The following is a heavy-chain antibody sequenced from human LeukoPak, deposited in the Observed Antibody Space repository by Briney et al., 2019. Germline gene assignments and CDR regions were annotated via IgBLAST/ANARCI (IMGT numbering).Heavy chain of an antibody. D-gene: IGHD1-26*01. Sequence: GGSLRLSCAASGFTFSSYWMNWVRQAPGKGLVWVSLINSDGTNTYYADSVKGRFTISRDNAKNTLYLQMNSLRAEDTAVYYCAREVGTTDYWGQGTLVTVSS. V-gene: IGHV3-74*01. CDR2: INSDGTNT. CDR1: GFTFSSYW. CDR3: AREVGTTDY. J-gene: IGHJ4*02.